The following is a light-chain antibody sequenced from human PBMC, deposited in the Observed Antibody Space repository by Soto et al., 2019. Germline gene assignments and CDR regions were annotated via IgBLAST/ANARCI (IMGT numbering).Light chain of an antibody. CDR3: QQYNSYRT. CDR1: QSISSW. J-gene: IGKJ1*01. CDR2: DGS. V-gene: IGKV1-5*01. Sequence: DIQMTQSPSTLSASVGDRVTITCRASQSISSWLAWYQQKPGKAPNLLIYDGSTLRSGVPLRFSGSGSGTEFTLTISGLQPDDFATYYCQQYNSYRTFGQGTKVEIK.